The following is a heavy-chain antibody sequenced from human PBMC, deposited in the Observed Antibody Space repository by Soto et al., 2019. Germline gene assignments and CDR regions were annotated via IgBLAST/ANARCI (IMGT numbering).Heavy chain of an antibody. Sequence: PSETLSLTCAVYGGSFSGYYWSWIRQPPGKGLEWIGEINHSGSTNYNPSLKSRVTISVDTSKNQFSLKLSSVTAADTAVYYCARKTRGPKYSSSWYVGYYGMDVWGQGTTVTVSS. CDR1: GGSFSGYY. V-gene: IGHV4-34*01. CDR3: ARKTRGPKYSSSWYVGYYGMDV. J-gene: IGHJ6*02. D-gene: IGHD6-13*01. CDR2: INHSGST.